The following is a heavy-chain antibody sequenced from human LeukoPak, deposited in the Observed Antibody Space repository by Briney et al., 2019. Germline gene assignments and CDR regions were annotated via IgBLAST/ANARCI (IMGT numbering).Heavy chain of an antibody. Sequence: GGSLRLSCAASGITFNSHAMSWVRQAPGKGLEWVSLISGSGGHTYYGDSVKGRSTISRDNSKNTLYLQMNSLRADDTAVYYCAKGGVATMRDGYNYYYYYMEVWGRGTTVTVSS. CDR3: AKGGVATMRDGYNYYYYYMEV. J-gene: IGHJ6*03. V-gene: IGHV3-23*01. D-gene: IGHD5-24*01. CDR1: GITFNSHA. CDR2: ISGSGGHT.